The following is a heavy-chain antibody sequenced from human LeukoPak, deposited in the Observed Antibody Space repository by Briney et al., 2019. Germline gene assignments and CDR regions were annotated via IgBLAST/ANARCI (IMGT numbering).Heavy chain of an antibody. V-gene: IGHV1-69*04. D-gene: IGHD2-15*01. CDR1: GGTFGSYA. CDR2: IIPILGIA. J-gene: IGHJ6*02. CDR3: ARSCSGGSCYSGYHYYYGMDV. Sequence: SVKVSCKASGGTFGSYAISWVRQAPGQGLEWMGRIIPILGIANYAQKFQGRVTITADKSTSTAYMELSSLRSEDTAVYYCARSCSGGSCYSGYHYYYGMDVWGQGTTVTVSS.